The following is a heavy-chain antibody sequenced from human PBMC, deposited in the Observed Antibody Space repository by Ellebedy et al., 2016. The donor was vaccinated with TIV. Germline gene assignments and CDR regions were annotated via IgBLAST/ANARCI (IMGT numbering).Heavy chain of an antibody. CDR2: ISYDGRNK. D-gene: IGHD5-18*01. Sequence: GESLKISCAASGFSFRSYGMHWVRQAPGKGLEWAAIISYDGRNKYYGDSVNGRFTISRDNSKNWLYLEMNSLRPEDTAVYYCAKGDTSMVAYYYFGIDIWGRGTTVTVSS. CDR1: GFSFRSYG. V-gene: IGHV3-30*18. J-gene: IGHJ6*02. CDR3: AKGDTSMVAYYYFGIDI.